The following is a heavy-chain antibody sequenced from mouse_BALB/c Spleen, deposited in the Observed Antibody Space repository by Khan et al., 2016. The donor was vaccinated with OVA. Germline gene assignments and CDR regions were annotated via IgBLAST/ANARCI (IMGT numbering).Heavy chain of an antibody. Sequence: VQLQESGPGLVAPSQSLSITCTVSGFSLTTYGVHWVRQPPGQGLEWLVVIWSDGITTYNSALKSRLSISKDHSKSQVFLKMNSLQTDDTAMYYWARGGFYAMDDGGQGTSVTVSS. CDR1: GFSLTTYG. J-gene: IGHJ4*01. CDR3: ARGGFYAMDD. CDR2: IWSDGIT. V-gene: IGHV2-6*02.